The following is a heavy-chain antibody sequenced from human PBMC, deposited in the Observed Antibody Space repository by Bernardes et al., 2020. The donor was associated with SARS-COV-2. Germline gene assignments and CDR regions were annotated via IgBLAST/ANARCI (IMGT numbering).Heavy chain of an antibody. CDR3: ARAVGLGYCSNSNCLDYMDA. D-gene: IGHD2-2*01. V-gene: IGHV3-30*04. CDR2: ISYDGSNK. Sequence: GGSLRLSCAASGFTFSTFAMHWVRQAPGKGLEWVAVISYDGSNKYYADSVKGRFTISRDNYKNTLYLQMNSLRPEDTAVFYCARAVGLGYCSNSNCLDYMDAWGKGTTVTVYS. J-gene: IGHJ6*03. CDR1: GFTFSTFA.